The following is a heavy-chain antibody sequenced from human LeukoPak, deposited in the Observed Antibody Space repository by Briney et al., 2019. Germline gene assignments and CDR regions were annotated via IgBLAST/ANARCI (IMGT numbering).Heavy chain of an antibody. Sequence: PGGSLRLSCEASGFTFSSYWMSWVRQAPGKGLQWVANIKEDGNEKYYVDSVKGRFTISRDNAKNSLYLQMNSLRAEDTAMYYCARGGPMGRYWGQGTLVTVSS. CDR3: ARGGPMGRY. D-gene: IGHD3-10*01. CDR1: GFTFSSYW. V-gene: IGHV3-7*04. CDR2: IKEDGNEK. J-gene: IGHJ4*02.